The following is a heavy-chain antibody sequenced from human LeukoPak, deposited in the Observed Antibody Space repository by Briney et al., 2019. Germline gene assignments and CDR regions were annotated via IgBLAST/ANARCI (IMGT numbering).Heavy chain of an antibody. CDR2: INTNTGNP. Sequence: ASVKVSCKASGYIITSYAMNWVRQAPGQGLEWMGWINTNTGNPTYAQGFTGRFVFPLDTSVSTAYLQISSLKAEDTAVYYCAATYYYGSGSYYNQDYWGQGTLVTVSS. J-gene: IGHJ4*02. CDR3: AATYYYGSGSYYNQDY. D-gene: IGHD3-10*01. CDR1: GYIITSYA. V-gene: IGHV7-4-1*02.